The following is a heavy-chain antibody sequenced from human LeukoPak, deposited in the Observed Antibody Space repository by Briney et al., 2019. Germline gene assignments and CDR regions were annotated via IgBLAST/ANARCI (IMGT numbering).Heavy chain of an antibody. CDR1: GFTFSNAW. V-gene: IGHV3-15*01. J-gene: IGHJ6*03. CDR2: IKSKTDGGTT. CDR3: ARVSMVRGVIKYYYYMDV. D-gene: IGHD3-10*01. Sequence: GGSLRLSCAVSGFTFSNAWMSWVRQAPGKGLEWIARIKSKTDGGTTDYTAPVKGRFTISRDDSKNTLYLQMNSLRAEDTAVYYCARVSMVRGVIKYYYYMDVWGKGTTVTISS.